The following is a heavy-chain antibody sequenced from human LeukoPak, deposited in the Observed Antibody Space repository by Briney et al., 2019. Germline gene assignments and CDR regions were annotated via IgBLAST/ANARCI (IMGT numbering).Heavy chain of an antibody. V-gene: IGHV4-39*01. CDR2: IYYSGST. CDR1: GGSLSSSSYY. J-gene: IGHJ5*02. Sequence: SETLSLTCTVSGGSLSSSSYYWGWVRQPPGKGREWLGSIYYSGSTYYNPSLKSRVTISVATSKNQFSLKLSSVTAADTAVYYCARSISPGYCTNGVCYNWFDPWGQGTLVTVSS. CDR3: ARSISPGYCTNGVCYNWFDP. D-gene: IGHD2-8*01.